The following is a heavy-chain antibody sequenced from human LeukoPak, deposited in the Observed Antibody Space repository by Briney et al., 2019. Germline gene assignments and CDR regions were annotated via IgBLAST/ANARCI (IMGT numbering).Heavy chain of an antibody. D-gene: IGHD5-12*01. J-gene: IGHJ3*02. CDR3: AKEGYSGYYAFDI. CDR2: IGTSGSYT. V-gene: IGHV3-11*05. Sequence: GGSLRLSCAASGFIFSDHYMSWIRQAPGKGLEWVSYIGTSGSYTNYADSVKGRFTISRDNAKNSLYLQMNSLRADDTAMYYCAKEGYSGYYAFDIWGQGTMVTVSS. CDR1: GFIFSDHY.